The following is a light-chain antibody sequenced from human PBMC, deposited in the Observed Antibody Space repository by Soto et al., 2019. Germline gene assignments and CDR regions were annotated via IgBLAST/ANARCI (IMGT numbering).Light chain of an antibody. CDR2: GAS. V-gene: IGKV3-20*01. CDR1: QSVSSY. CDR3: QRHGSSAGT. Sequence: IVLTQTPATLYWSQGERATRSFRASQSVSSYLAWYQQKPGQAPRLLIYGASNRATGIPDRFSGSGSRTDFTLTISILEPGGFAVYYYQRHGSSAGTLAEGTKVDIK. J-gene: IGKJ1*01.